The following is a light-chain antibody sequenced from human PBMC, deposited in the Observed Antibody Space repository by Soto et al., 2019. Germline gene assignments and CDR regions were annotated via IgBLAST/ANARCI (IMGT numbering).Light chain of an antibody. V-gene: IGKV1-39*01. CDR3: QQRSNWPPT. CDR2: ASS. J-gene: IGKJ1*01. Sequence: DIQMTQSPSSLSSSIGDRVTITCRASQNIRNYLNWYHQKPGQAPNLLIYASSSLSGGVPSRFRGSGSGTEFTLTISSLQPEDFAVYYCQQRSNWPPTFGQGTKVDIK. CDR1: QNIRNY.